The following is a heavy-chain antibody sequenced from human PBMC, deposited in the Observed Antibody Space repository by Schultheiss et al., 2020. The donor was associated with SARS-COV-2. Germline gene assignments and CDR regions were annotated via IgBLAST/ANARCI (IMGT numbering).Heavy chain of an antibody. J-gene: IGHJ6*02. CDR2: INHSGST. V-gene: IGHV4-34*01. CDR1: GGSFSGYY. CDR3: ARGLLYYYYYGMDV. Sequence: SETLSLTCAVYGGSFSGYYWSWIRQPPGKGLEWIGEINHSGSTNYNPSLKSRVTISVDTSKNQFSLQLNSVTPEDTAVYYCARGLLYYYYYGMDVWGQGTTVTVSS.